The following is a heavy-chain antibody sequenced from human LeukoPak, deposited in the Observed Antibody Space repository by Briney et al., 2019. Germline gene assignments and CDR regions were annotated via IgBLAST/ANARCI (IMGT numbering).Heavy chain of an antibody. CDR2: ITWNSGTI. Sequence: PGGSLRLSRAPSVFKFDDHGMNWVRQVPRKGLEWVSGITWNSGTITYAASVKGRFIISRDNARNSLYLQMSSLRAEDTALYYGVKDRSYISFDIWGQGTMVTVSS. V-gene: IGHV3-20*04. D-gene: IGHD3-10*01. CDR1: VFKFDDHG. J-gene: IGHJ3*02. CDR3: VKDRSYISFDI.